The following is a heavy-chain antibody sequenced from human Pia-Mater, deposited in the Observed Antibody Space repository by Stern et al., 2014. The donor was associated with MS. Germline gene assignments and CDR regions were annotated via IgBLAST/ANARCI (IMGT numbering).Heavy chain of an antibody. CDR2: IDYGGST. D-gene: IGHD2-2*01. CDR1: GDSISRSSYY. CDR3: ARDGYSSTEYYLEY. Sequence: QVPLQESGPGLVKPSETLSLTCTVSGDSISRSSYYWSWIRQPPGKGLEWLGFIDYGGSTKYNPSLNSRVTILQDSSKNQISLKLNSVTAADSAVYYCARDGYSSTEYYLEYWGQGILVTVSS. V-gene: IGHV4-61*01. J-gene: IGHJ4*02.